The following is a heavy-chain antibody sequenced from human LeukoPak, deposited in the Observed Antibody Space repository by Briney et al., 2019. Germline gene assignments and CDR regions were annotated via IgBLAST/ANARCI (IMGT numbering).Heavy chain of an antibody. D-gene: IGHD3-10*01. CDR1: GFTFSAYA. CDR3: AKSWGSGTYTFDY. CDR2: ITGAGEAT. Sequence: GGSLRLSCATTGFTFSAYAMSWVRQAPEKGLEWVATITGAGEATYHAASVMGRFTVSRDNSKNTLSLQMSSLRGEDTAVYYCAKSWGSGTYTFDYWGQGILVTVSS. V-gene: IGHV3-23*01. J-gene: IGHJ4*02.